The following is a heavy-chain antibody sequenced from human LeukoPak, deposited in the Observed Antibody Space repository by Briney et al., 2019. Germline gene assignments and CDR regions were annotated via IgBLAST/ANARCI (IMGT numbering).Heavy chain of an antibody. CDR3: AKEGGGGYYFDY. CDR1: GFTFSSFS. D-gene: IGHD3-16*01. J-gene: IGHJ4*02. Sequence: GGSLRLSCAASGFTFSSFSMNWVRQAPGKGLEWVSFITGSSSTIYYADSVKGRFTISRDNAKNSLYLQMNSLRAEDTAVYYCAKEGGGGYYFDYWGQGTLVTVSS. V-gene: IGHV3-48*01. CDR2: ITGSSSTI.